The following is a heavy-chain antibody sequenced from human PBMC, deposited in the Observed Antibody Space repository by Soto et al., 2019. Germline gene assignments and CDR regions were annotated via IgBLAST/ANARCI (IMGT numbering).Heavy chain of an antibody. CDR3: ATPYYDILTGYQGYYYYGMDV. Sequence: GASVKVSCKASGGTFSSYAISWVRQAPGQGLEWMGGIVPIFGTANYAQKFQGRVTITADKSTSTAYMELSGLRSEDTAVYYCATPYYDILTGYQGYYYYGMDVWGQGTTVTVSS. CDR2: IVPIFGTA. D-gene: IGHD3-9*01. V-gene: IGHV1-69*06. CDR1: GGTFSSYA. J-gene: IGHJ6*02.